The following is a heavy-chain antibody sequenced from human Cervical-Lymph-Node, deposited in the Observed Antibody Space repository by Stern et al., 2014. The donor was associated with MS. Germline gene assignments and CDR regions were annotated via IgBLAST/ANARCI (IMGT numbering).Heavy chain of an antibody. CDR3: ARAPAVEQAFDI. Sequence: QVQLQESGPGLVKPSGTLSLTCAVSGGSISSRNWGSWVRQPPGKGREWIGEIFHSGSTHYNPSLKSRATISVHTSKNQFSLKLSFVTAADTAVYYCARAPAVEQAFDIWGQGTMVTVSS. CDR1: GGSISSRNW. V-gene: IGHV4-4*02. J-gene: IGHJ3*02. CDR2: IFHSGST. D-gene: IGHD4-23*01.